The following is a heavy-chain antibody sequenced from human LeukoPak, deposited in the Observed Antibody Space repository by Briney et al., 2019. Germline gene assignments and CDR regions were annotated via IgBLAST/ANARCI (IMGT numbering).Heavy chain of an antibody. J-gene: IGHJ4*02. CDR1: GGSISSSSYY. CDR3: ARQIIAVAGNDY. Sequence: SKTLSLTCTVSGGSISSSSYYWGWIRQSPGKGLEWIGSIYYSGSTYYNPSLKSRVTISVDTSKNQFSLKLTSVTAADTAVYYCARQIIAVAGNDYWGQGTLVTVSS. V-gene: IGHV4-39*07. D-gene: IGHD6-19*01. CDR2: IYYSGST.